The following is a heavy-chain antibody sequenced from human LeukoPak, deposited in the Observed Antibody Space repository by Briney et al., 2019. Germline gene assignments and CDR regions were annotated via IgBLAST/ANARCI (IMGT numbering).Heavy chain of an antibody. Sequence: GGSLRLSCAASGFTFSNYVMNWVRQAPGKGLEWVSAISGSGGSTYYADSVKDRFTISRDNSKNTLYLQMNSLRAEDTAVYYCAKDLTGTTSLNYYYYGMDVWGQGTTVTVSS. CDR1: GFTFSNYV. V-gene: IGHV3-23*01. D-gene: IGHD1-20*01. CDR3: AKDLTGTTSLNYYYYGMDV. J-gene: IGHJ6*02. CDR2: ISGSGGST.